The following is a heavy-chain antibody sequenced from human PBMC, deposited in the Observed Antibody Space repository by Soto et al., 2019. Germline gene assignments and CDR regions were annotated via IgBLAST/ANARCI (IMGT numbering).Heavy chain of an antibody. CDR2: TIPIFGTA. V-gene: IGHV1-69*13. CDR1: GGTFSSYA. CDR3: ARTRGYSYGRTQSHFDY. D-gene: IGHD5-18*01. Sequence: SVKVSCKASGGTFSSYAISWVRQAPGQGLEWMGGTIPIFGTANYAQKFQGRVTITADESTSTAYMELSSLRSEDTAVYYCARTRGYSYGRTQSHFDYWGQGTLVTVSS. J-gene: IGHJ4*02.